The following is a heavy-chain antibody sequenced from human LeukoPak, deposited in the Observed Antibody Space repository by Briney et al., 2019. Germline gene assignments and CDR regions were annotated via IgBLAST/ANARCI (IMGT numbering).Heavy chain of an antibody. Sequence: GGSLRLSCAASGFTFSNAWMSWVRQAPGKGLEWVSTISGGGGSTYYADSVKGRFTISRDSSKNTLYLQMNSLRAEDTAVYYCAKSGMATTFRAFDIWGQGTMVTVSS. CDR2: ISGGGGST. CDR3: AKSGMATTFRAFDI. CDR1: GFTFSNAW. V-gene: IGHV3-23*01. J-gene: IGHJ3*02. D-gene: IGHD5-12*01.